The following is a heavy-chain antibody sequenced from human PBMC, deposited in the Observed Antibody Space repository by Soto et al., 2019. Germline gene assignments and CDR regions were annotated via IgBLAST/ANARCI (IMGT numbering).Heavy chain of an antibody. D-gene: IGHD3-10*01. Sequence: SETLSLTCTVSGGSIISCGYYWSWIRQHPGKGLEWIGYIYYSGSTYYNPSLKSRVTISVDTSKNQFSLKLSSVTAADTAVYYCARVGSYYYGSGNGYYYGMDVWGQGTTVTVSS. V-gene: IGHV4-31*03. J-gene: IGHJ6*02. CDR3: ARVGSYYYGSGNGYYYGMDV. CDR1: GGSIISCGYY. CDR2: IYYSGST.